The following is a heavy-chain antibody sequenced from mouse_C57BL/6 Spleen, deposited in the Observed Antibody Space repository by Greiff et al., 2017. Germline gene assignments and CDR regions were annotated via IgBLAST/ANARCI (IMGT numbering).Heavy chain of an antibody. CDR3: ARVTTKGWYFPV. J-gene: IGHJ1*03. D-gene: IGHD1-1*01. V-gene: IGHV2-2*01. CDR2: IWSGGST. Sequence: VQLQQSVPGLVQPSQSLSITSTVSAFSLPSSGVHWVRQSPGKGLEWLGVIWSGGSTDYNAAFISRLSISKDNSKSQVFFKMNSLQADDTAIYYCARVTTKGWYFPVWGTATTVTAST. CDR1: AFSLPSSG.